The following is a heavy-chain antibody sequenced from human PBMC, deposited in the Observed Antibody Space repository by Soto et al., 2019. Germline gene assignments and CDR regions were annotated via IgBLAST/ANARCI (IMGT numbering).Heavy chain of an antibody. CDR3: ARTSYCSSTSCYPRDYNWFDP. J-gene: IGHJ5*02. Sequence: PSETLSLTCTVSGGSISSGGYYWSWIRQHPGKGLEWIGYIYYSGSTYYNSSLKSRVTISVDTSKNQFSLKLSSVTAADTAVYYCARTSYCSSTSCYPRDYNWFDPWGQGTLVTVSS. CDR1: GGSISSGGYY. CDR2: IYYSGST. V-gene: IGHV4-31*03. D-gene: IGHD2-2*01.